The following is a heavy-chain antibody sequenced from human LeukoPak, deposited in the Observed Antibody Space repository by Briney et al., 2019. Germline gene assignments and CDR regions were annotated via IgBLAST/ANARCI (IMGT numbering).Heavy chain of an antibody. Sequence: SQTLSLTCAVSGGSISSGGYSWSWIRQPPGKGLEWIGYIYHSGSTYYNPSHKSRVTISVDRSKNQFSLKLSSVTAADTAVYYCARADPGAADAFDIWGQGTMVTVSS. V-gene: IGHV4-30-2*01. J-gene: IGHJ3*02. D-gene: IGHD2-15*01. CDR3: ARADPGAADAFDI. CDR2: IYHSGST. CDR1: GGSISSGGYS.